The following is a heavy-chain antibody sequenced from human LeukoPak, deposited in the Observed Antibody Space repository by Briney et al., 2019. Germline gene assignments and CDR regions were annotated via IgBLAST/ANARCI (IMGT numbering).Heavy chain of an antibody. Sequence: PGGTLRLTCEASGFIFSHHGMNWVRQAPGKGLEWISGITSVGTTYYADSVKGRFTISRDNSKNTLYLQMNSLRAEDTAVYYCAKDPRRYSSGWSPYYMDVWGKGTTVTISS. CDR2: ITSVGTT. D-gene: IGHD6-19*01. V-gene: IGHV3-NL1*01. CDR1: GFIFSHHG. CDR3: AKDPRRYSSGWSPYYMDV. J-gene: IGHJ6*03.